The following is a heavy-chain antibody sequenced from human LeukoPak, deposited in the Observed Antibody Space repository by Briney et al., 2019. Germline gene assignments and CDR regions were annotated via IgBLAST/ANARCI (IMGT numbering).Heavy chain of an antibody. D-gene: IGHD2-2*01. Sequence: SQTLSLTCTVSGGSISGGGYSWSWIRQPPGKGLEWIGEINHSGSTNYNPSLKSRVTISVDTSKNQFSLKLSSVTAADTAVYYCASAFCSSTSCYRSAFDIWGQGTMVTVSS. J-gene: IGHJ3*02. V-gene: IGHV4-30-2*01. CDR1: GGSISGGGYS. CDR2: INHSGST. CDR3: ASAFCSSTSCYRSAFDI.